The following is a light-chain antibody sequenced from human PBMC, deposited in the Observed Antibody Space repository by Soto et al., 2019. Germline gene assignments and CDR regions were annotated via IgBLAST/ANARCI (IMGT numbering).Light chain of an antibody. V-gene: IGLV2-18*01. CDR3: SLYTSSSTLV. Sequence: QSVLTQPPSVSGSPGQSVTISCTGISSDVCSYNRVSWYQQPPGTAPKLMIYEVSNRPSGVPDRFSGSKSGNTASLTISGLQAEDEADYYCSLYTSSSTLVFGGGTKLTVL. CDR2: EVS. CDR1: SSDVCSYNR. J-gene: IGLJ3*02.